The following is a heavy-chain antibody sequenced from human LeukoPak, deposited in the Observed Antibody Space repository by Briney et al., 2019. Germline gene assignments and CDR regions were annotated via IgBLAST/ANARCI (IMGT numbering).Heavy chain of an antibody. J-gene: IGHJ4*02. V-gene: IGHV4-59*01. CDR2: IYYSGST. D-gene: IGHD3-16*01. CDR1: GGSISSYY. Sequence: SETLSLTCTVSGGSISSYYWSWIRQPPGKGLEWIGYIYYSGSTNYNPSLKSRVTISVDTSKNQFSLKLSSVTAADTAVYYCARETLGGEGYFDYWGQGTLVTVSS. CDR3: ARETLGGEGYFDY.